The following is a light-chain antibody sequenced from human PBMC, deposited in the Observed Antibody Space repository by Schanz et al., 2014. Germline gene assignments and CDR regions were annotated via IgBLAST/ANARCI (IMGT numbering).Light chain of an antibody. CDR2: GAS. CDR3: QQYNNWPRT. Sequence: EIVLTQSPGTLSLSPGERATLSCRVSQSVSGSYLAWTQQKPGQAPRLLIYGASTRATGIPARFSGSGSGTEFTLTINSLQSEDFAVYYCQQYNNWPRTFGQGTKVEIK. J-gene: IGKJ1*01. CDR1: QSVSGSY. V-gene: IGKV3-15*01.